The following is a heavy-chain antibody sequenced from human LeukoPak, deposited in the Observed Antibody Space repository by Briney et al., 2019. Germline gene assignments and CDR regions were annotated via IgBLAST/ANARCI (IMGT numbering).Heavy chain of an antibody. V-gene: IGHV1-18*01. CDR1: GYTFTSYG. CDR3: ASISSSDFLFDY. Sequence: ASVKVSCKASGYTFTSYGISWVRQAPGQGLEWMGWISAYNGNTNYAQKLQGRVTMTTDTSTSTAYMELRSLRSDDTAVYYCASISSSDFLFDYWGQGTLVTVSS. CDR2: ISAYNGNT. J-gene: IGHJ4*02. D-gene: IGHD6-6*01.